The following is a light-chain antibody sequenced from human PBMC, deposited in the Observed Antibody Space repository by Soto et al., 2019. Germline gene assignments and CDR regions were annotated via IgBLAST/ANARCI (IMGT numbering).Light chain of an antibody. J-gene: IGKJ1*01. CDR3: QQSYSTPT. CDR2: AAY. Sequence: DIQMTQFPSSLSASVGDRVTITCRASQGISTYLNWYQQKPGKAPNLLISAAYNLQSGVPSRFSGSGSGTDFTLTISSLQPEDFATYYCQQSYSTPTFGQGTKVEVK. V-gene: IGKV1-39*01. CDR1: QGISTY.